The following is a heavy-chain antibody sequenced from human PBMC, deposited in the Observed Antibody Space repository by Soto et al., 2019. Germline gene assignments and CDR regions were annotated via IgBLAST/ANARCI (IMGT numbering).Heavy chain of an antibody. D-gene: IGHD3-10*01. CDR1: GFTFSNAW. CDR2: IKSKTDGGTT. Sequence: GGSLRLSYAASGFTFSNAWMNWVRQAPGKGLEWVGRIKSKTDGGTTDYAAPVKGRFTISRDDSKNTLYLQMNSLKTEDTAVYYCTTDLDTMVRGVDTSYYYYYGMDVWGQGTTVTVSS. CDR3: TTDLDTMVRGVDTSYYYYYGMDV. J-gene: IGHJ6*02. V-gene: IGHV3-15*07.